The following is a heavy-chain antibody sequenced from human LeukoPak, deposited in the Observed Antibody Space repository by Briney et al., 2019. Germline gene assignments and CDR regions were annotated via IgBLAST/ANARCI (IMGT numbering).Heavy chain of an antibody. D-gene: IGHD6-13*01. CDR1: GGSISSSSYY. Sequence: PSETLSLTFTVSGGSISSSSYYWGWIRQPPGKGLEWIGSIYYSGSTYYNPSLKSRVTISVDTSKNQFSLKLSSVTAADTAVYYCARRDSTGPYSSSWYGDAFDIWGQGTMVTVSS. J-gene: IGHJ3*02. V-gene: IGHV4-39*01. CDR3: ARRDSTGPYSSSWYGDAFDI. CDR2: IYYSGST.